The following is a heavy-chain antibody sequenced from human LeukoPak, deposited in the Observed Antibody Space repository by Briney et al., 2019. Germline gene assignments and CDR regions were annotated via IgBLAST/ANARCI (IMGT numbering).Heavy chain of an antibody. CDR3: SRDLGTGRPHDV. CDR2: LNQWGNDK. V-gene: IGHV3-7*01. Sequence: GGSLRLSCVASGFTFNNYWMTWVRQAPGKGLEWVANLNQWGNDKYYADSVRGRLTISRDNARDALYLQMNSLRTEDTGLYYCSRDLGTGRPHDVWGLGTLVTVSS. J-gene: IGHJ1*01. CDR1: GFTFNNYW. D-gene: IGHD3/OR15-3a*01.